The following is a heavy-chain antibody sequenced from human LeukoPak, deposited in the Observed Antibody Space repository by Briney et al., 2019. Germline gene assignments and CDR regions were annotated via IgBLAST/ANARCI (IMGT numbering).Heavy chain of an antibody. CDR3: ARDGGDYVLAY. J-gene: IGHJ4*02. Sequence: GGSLRLSCTTSGFTFTNYGINWVRQAPGKGLEWVAAIWYDGSKTSYTDSVKGRFTVSRDISKNTVYLQMNGLKAEDTAVYYCARDGGDYVLAYWGQGTLVTVSS. CDR1: GFTFTNYG. CDR2: IWYDGSKT. V-gene: IGHV3-33*01. D-gene: IGHD4-17*01.